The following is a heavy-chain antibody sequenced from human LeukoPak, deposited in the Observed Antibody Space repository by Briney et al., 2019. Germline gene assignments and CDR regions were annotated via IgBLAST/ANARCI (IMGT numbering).Heavy chain of an antibody. V-gene: IGHV4-59*01. CDR2: IYYSGST. CDR3: ARGAYCGGDCDLAFQH. Sequence: SETLSLTCTVSGVSISSYYWSWLRQPPGKGLEWIGYIYYSGSTYYNPSLKSRVTISVDTSKNQFSLKLSSVTAADTAVYYCARGAYCGGDCDLAFQHWGQGTLVTVSS. J-gene: IGHJ1*01. CDR1: GVSISSYY. D-gene: IGHD2-21*02.